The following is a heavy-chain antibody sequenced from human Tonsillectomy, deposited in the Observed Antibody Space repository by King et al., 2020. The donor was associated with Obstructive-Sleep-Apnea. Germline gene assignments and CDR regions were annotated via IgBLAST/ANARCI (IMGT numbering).Heavy chain of an antibody. Sequence: VQLVESGGGLVQPGGSLRLSCAASGFKFRTSWMHWVRQAPGKGLVWVSRINSDGSSTIYADFGKGRFTSARDNAKNTLYLQRNSLRAEDTAVYYCARDRGGAGPTTTDYWGQGTLVTVSS. CDR3: ARDRGGAGPTTTDY. CDR2: INSDGSST. V-gene: IGHV3-74*01. J-gene: IGHJ4*02. D-gene: IGHD1-26*01. CDR1: GFKFRTSW.